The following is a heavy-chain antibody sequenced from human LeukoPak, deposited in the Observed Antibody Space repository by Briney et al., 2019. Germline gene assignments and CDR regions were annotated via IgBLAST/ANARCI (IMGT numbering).Heavy chain of an antibody. Sequence: SETLSLTCTVSGGSISSSSYYWGWIRQPPGKGLEWIGSIYYSGSTYYNPSLKSRVTISVDTSKNQFSLKLSSVTAADTAVYYCARAYYDFWSGGNWGQGTLVTVSS. CDR1: GGSISSSSYY. CDR3: ARAYYDFWSGGN. J-gene: IGHJ4*02. V-gene: IGHV4-39*01. D-gene: IGHD3-3*01. CDR2: IYYSGST.